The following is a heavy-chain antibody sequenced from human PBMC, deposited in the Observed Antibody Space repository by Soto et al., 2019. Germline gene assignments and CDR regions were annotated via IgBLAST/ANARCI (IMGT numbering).Heavy chain of an antibody. V-gene: IGHV3-7*01. CDR2: IKQDGSEK. J-gene: IGHJ4*02. CDR3: ARVSTAQGGKNPDY. CDR1: GFTFSSYW. D-gene: IGHD3-16*01. Sequence: GGSLRLSCAASGFTFSSYWMSWVRQAPGKGLEWVANIKQDGSEKYYVDSVKGRFTISRDNAKNSLYLQMNSLRAEDTAVYYCARVSTAQGGKNPDYWGQGTLVTVSS.